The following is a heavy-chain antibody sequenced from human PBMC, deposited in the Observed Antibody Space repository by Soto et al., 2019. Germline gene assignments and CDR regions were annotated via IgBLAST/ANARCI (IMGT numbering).Heavy chain of an antibody. CDR2: IYSDGNT. D-gene: IGHD6-19*01. Sequence: EVQLVESGGGLVQPGGSLRLSCAASGFTVSNNYMSWVRQAPGKGLEWVSVIYSDGNTYYADSVKGRFTIYRDNSKNTLYLQMNSLRAENTDIYYCARARVVAGRGEADYWGQGTLVTVSS. V-gene: IGHV3-66*01. CDR3: ARARVVAGRGEADY. CDR1: GFTVSNNY. J-gene: IGHJ4*02.